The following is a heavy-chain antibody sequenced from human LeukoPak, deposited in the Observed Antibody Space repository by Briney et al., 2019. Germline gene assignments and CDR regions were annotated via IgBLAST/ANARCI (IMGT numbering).Heavy chain of an antibody. V-gene: IGHV4-39*01. CDR1: GGSISSSSYY. CDR3: ARHSYSSSWFDD. Sequence: SETLSLTCTVSGGSISSSSYYWGWIRQPPGKGLEWIGSIYYSGSTYYNPSLKSRVTISVDTSKNQFSLKLSSVTAADTAVYYCARHSYSSSWFDDWGQGTLVTVSS. CDR2: IYYSGST. J-gene: IGHJ4*02. D-gene: IGHD6-13*01.